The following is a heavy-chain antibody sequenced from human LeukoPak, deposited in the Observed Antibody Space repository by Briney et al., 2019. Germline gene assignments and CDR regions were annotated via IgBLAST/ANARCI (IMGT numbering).Heavy chain of an antibody. CDR2: INPNSGGT. CDR3: ARDGNWNYHPFDP. J-gene: IGHJ5*02. Sequence: ASVKVSCKASGYTFTGHYMHWVRQAPGQGLEWMGWINPNSGGTNYAQKFQGRVTMTRETSISTAYMELSRLRFDDTAVYYCARDGNWNYHPFDPWGQGTQVTVSS. CDR1: GYTFTGHY. D-gene: IGHD1-7*01. V-gene: IGHV1-2*02.